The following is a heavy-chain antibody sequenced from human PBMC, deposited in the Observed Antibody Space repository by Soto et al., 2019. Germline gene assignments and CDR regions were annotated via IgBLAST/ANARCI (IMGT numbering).Heavy chain of an antibody. CDR1: GFPLSATW. J-gene: IGHJ4*02. CDR2: INSDGSSR. D-gene: IGHD6-13*01. CDR3: ARGNPGYSSRWYDY. V-gene: IGHV3-74*01. Sequence: EVQLVESGGGLVQPGGSLRLSCAASGFPLSATWMHWVRQAPGKGLVWVSRINSDGSSRSYADSLKGRFTISRDDAKNTLFLHMNSLRAEDTAVYYCARGNPGYSSRWYDYWGQGTLVTVSS.